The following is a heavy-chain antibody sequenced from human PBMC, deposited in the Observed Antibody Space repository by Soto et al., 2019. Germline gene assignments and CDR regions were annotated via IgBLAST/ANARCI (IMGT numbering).Heavy chain of an antibody. D-gene: IGHD3-22*01. Sequence: QVQLVESGGGVVQPGRSLRLSCAASGFTFSSYGMHWVRQAPGKGLEWVAVIWYDGSIKYYADSVKGRFTISRDNSKNTLYLQMNSLRAEDTAVYYCARDAGYYYDSSGYYPNGSFYYYYGMDVWGQGTTVTVSS. J-gene: IGHJ6*02. CDR3: ARDAGYYYDSSGYYPNGSFYYYYGMDV. CDR1: GFTFSSYG. CDR2: IWYDGSIK. V-gene: IGHV3-33*01.